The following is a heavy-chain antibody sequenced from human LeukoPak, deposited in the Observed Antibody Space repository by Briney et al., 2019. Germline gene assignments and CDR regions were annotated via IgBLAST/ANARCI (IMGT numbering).Heavy chain of an antibody. D-gene: IGHD2-2*02. CDR1: GGSFSGYY. V-gene: IGHV4-34*01. CDR3: ARGYCSSNSCSTQVSSDGDYAQFDY. CDR2: INHSGST. J-gene: IGHJ4*02. Sequence: SETLSLTCAIYGGSFSGYYWSWIRQPPGKGLEWIGEINHSGSTNYNPPLKSRVTISVDTSKNQFSLKLSSVTAADTAVYYCARGYCSSNSCSTQVSSDGDYAQFDYWGQGTLVTVSS.